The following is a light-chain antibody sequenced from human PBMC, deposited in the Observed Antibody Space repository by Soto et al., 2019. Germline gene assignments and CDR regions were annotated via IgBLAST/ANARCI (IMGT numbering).Light chain of an antibody. J-gene: IGKJ4*01. Sequence: DIQMTQSPSSLSASIGDRITITCRASQSISTYLNWYQQKPGKAPSLLIYGASTLQSGVPSRFXGSGSATEFTLTISSLQPEDFATYYCQQNFITPPLTFGGGTKVEIK. V-gene: IGKV1-39*01. CDR2: GAS. CDR1: QSISTY. CDR3: QQNFITPPLT.